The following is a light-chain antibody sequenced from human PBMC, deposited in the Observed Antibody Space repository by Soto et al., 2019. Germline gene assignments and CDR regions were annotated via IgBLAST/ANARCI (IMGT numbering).Light chain of an antibody. Sequence: QSVLTQPPSVSGAPGQRVTISCTGSSSNIGAGYDVHWYQQLPGTAPKLLISGNSNRPSGVPDRYSGSQSGTSASLAITGLQAEDEADYYCQSYDSSLSVWVFGGGTKLTVL. CDR1: SSNIGAGYD. J-gene: IGLJ3*02. CDR2: GNS. CDR3: QSYDSSLSVWV. V-gene: IGLV1-40*01.